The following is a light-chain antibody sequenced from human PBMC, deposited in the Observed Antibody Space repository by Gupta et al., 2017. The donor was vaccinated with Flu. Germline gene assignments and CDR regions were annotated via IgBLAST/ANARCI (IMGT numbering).Light chain of an antibody. CDR1: QSLSNNY. CDR3: HQDYKSPLT. Sequence: GTLSLSPGERATLSCRASQSLSNNYVAWYQQKPGQSPRLLIYGASSRATGIADRFGGSGSGTDFTLTISGLEAEDFAVYYCHQDYKSPLTFGGGTKVEIK. CDR2: GAS. V-gene: IGKV3-20*01. J-gene: IGKJ4*01.